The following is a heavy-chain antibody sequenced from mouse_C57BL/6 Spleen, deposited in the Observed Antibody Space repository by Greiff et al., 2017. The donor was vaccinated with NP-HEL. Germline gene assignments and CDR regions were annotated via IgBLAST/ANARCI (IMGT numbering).Heavy chain of an antibody. CDR2: ISDGGSYT. J-gene: IGHJ3*01. CDR3: ARDRGYDYPFAY. Sequence: EVHLVESGGGLVKPGGSLKLSCAASGFTFSSYAMSWVRQTPEKRLEWVATISDGGSYTYYPDNVKGRFTISRDNAKNNLYLQMSHLKSEDTAMYYCARDRGYDYPFAYWGQGTLVTVSA. V-gene: IGHV5-4*01. D-gene: IGHD2-4*01. CDR1: GFTFSSYA.